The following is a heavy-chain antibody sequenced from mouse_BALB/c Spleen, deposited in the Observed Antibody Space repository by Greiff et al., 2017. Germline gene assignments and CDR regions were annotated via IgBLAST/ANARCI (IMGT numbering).Heavy chain of an antibody. D-gene: IGHD2-14*01. CDR2: IYPGDGDT. Sequence: SGAELARPGASVKLSCKASGYTFTSYWMQWVKQRPGQGLEWIGAIYPGDGDTRYTQKFKGKATLTADKSSSTAYMQLSSLASEDSAVYYCARGDRYDEVAYWGQGTLVTVSA. CDR3: ARGDRYDEVAY. CDR1: GYTFTSYW. J-gene: IGHJ3*01. V-gene: IGHV1-87*01.